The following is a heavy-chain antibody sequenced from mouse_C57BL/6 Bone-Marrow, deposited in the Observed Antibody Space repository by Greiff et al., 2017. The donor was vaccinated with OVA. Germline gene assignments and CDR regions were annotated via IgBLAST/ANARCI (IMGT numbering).Heavy chain of an antibody. CDR2: ILPGSGST. CDR3: ARDYGSSYDYAMDY. J-gene: IGHJ4*01. Sequence: QVQLQQPGAELMKPGASVKLSCKATGYTFTGYWIEWVTQRPGPGLEWIGEILPGSGSTTYNEKFTGKAPFTSDPSSNTAYMKLSSLTTEDSAIYDCARDYGSSYDYAMDYWGQGTSVTVSS. V-gene: IGHV1-9*01. CDR1: GYTFTGYW. D-gene: IGHD1-1*01.